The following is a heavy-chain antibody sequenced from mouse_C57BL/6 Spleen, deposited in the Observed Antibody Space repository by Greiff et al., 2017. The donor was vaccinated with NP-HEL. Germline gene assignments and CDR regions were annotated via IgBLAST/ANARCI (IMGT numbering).Heavy chain of an antibody. J-gene: IGHJ2*01. V-gene: IGHV5-17*01. D-gene: IGHD2-13*01. CDR3: ARYDSSYFDY. CDR2: ISSGSSTI. Sequence: DVHLVESGGGLVKPGGSLKLSCAASGFTFSDYGMHWVRQAPEKGLEWVAYISSGSSTIYYADTVKGRFTISRDNAKNTLFLQMTILRSEDTAMYYCARYDSSYFDYWGQGTTLTVSS. CDR1: GFTFSDYG.